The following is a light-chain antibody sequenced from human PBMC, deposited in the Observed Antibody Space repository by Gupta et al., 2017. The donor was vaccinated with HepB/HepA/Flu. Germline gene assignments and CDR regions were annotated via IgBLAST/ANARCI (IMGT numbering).Light chain of an antibody. Sequence: DIQMTQSPSSLSASVGDRVTITCRESQSISSYLNWYQQKPGKAPKLLIYAASRLKRGVPSRFSGSGYAKDFTLTSSRLQHEDFAHYYGQQSYSTHLFGHGTKVDIK. CDR3: QQSYSTHL. CDR2: AAS. V-gene: IGKV1-39*01. CDR1: QSISSY. J-gene: IGKJ3*01.